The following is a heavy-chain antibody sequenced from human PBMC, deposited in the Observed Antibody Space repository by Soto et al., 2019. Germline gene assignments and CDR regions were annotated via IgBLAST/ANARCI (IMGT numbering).Heavy chain of an antibody. Sequence: QVQLVESGGGVVQPGRSLRLSCAASGFTFSSSGMHWVRQAPGKGLEWLAVIWYDGSYKYNADSVKGRFTISRDNSKNMLYLQMNSLRAEDTAVYYWARGNWKYGYFDYWGQGTLVTVSS. V-gene: IGHV3-33*01. D-gene: IGHD1-7*01. CDR2: IWYDGSYK. CDR3: ARGNWKYGYFDY. CDR1: GFTFSSSG. J-gene: IGHJ4*02.